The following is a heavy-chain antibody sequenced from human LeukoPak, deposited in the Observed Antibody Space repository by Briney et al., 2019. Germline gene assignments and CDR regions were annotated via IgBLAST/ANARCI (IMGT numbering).Heavy chain of an antibody. CDR3: ARLMVRRVIRAFDP. J-gene: IGHJ5*02. Sequence: SETLTLTCTASGGSFSSYYWSWIRQPPGKGLEWIGYINYSGSTNYNPSLKSGVIISVDTSNNQYSLKLSSVTAADAAVYYCARLMVRRVIRAFDPWGQGTLVTVSS. D-gene: IGHD3-10*01. CDR2: INYSGST. V-gene: IGHV4-59*08. CDR1: GGSFSSYY.